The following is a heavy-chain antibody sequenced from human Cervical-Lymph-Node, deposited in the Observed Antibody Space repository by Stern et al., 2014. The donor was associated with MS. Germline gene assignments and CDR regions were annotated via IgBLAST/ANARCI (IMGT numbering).Heavy chain of an antibody. J-gene: IGHJ4*02. CDR3: AHRREFAAAAVEYFDS. CDR1: GFSLTTNGVG. CDR2: IYWDDDK. Sequence: QVTLRESGPTLVKPRQTLTLTCTVSGFSLTTNGVGVGWIRQPPVKALAWLALIYWDDDKRYRPSLNSRLTITRDTSKNQVVLKLTDMDHVDTGTYYCAHRREFAAAAVEYFDSWGQGALVTVSS. D-gene: IGHD6-13*01. V-gene: IGHV2-5*02.